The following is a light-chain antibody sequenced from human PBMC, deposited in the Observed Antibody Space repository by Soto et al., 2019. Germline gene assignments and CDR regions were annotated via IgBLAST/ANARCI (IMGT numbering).Light chain of an antibody. J-gene: IGLJ1*01. Sequence: QSVLTQPPSASGTPGQRVIISCSGSTSSIGSNTVNWYQQLPGTAPKLLIYNNNQRPSGVPDRFSGSKSGASASLAISGLQSEDEADYYCATWDDSLNGLFGTGTKLTVL. CDR3: ATWDDSLNGL. CDR2: NNN. V-gene: IGLV1-44*01. CDR1: TSSIGSNT.